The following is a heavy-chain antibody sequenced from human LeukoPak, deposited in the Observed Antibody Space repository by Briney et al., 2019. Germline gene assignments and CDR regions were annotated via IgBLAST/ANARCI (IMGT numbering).Heavy chain of an antibody. Sequence: PGGSLRLSCSASGFTFSDYAMHWVRQAPGKGLEYVSAISSSGGSTYYADSVKGRFTISRDNSKNTLYLQMSSLRADDTAVYYCARGYCSSTSCPLFDYWGQGTLVTVSS. J-gene: IGHJ4*02. CDR1: GFTFSDYA. CDR3: ARGYCSSTSCPLFDY. D-gene: IGHD2-2*01. V-gene: IGHV3-64D*06. CDR2: ISSSGGST.